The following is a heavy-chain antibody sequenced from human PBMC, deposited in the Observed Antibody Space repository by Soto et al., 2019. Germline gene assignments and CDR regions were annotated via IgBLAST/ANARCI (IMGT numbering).Heavy chain of an antibody. V-gene: IGHV3-30*03. Sequence: QVQLVESGGGVVQPGRSLRLSCAASGFPFTTYGMHWVREGPGKGLEWVAVISYVGSNKYYADSVKGRFTISRDNSKNTLYLQMNSLRPEDTALYYCVGGQYYFDYRGQGILVTVSS. D-gene: IGHD3-10*01. CDR3: VGGQYYFDY. J-gene: IGHJ4*02. CDR1: GFPFTTYG. CDR2: ISYVGSNK.